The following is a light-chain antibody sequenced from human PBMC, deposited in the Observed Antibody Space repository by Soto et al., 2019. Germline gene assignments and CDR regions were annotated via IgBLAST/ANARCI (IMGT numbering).Light chain of an antibody. CDR2: RNN. CDR1: SSNSGSNY. J-gene: IGLJ2*01. V-gene: IGLV1-47*01. CDR3: AAWDGSLSGPV. Sequence: QSVLTQPPSASGTPGQRVTISCSGSSSNSGSNYVYWYQQLPGTAPKVLIYRNNQRPSGVPDRFAGSKSGTSASLAISGLRSDDEADYYCAAWDGSLSGPVFGGGTKLTVL.